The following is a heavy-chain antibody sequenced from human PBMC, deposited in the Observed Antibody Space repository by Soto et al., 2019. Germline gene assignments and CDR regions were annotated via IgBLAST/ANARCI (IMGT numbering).Heavy chain of an antibody. J-gene: IGHJ4*02. Sequence: SETLSLTCTVSGDSISSNYWSWIRQPPGKGLEWIGYIYYSGNPTYNPSFKSRVTMSVDKSKNQFSLSLSSVTAADTAVYYCATLPPRIVVVVLPIASWGQGTMVTVSS. CDR1: GDSISSNY. D-gene: IGHD2-15*01. CDR2: IYYSGNP. V-gene: IGHV4-59*12. CDR3: ATLPPRIVVVVLPIAS.